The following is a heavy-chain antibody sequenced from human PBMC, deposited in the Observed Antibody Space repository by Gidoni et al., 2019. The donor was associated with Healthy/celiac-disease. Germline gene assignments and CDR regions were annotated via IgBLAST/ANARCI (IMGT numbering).Heavy chain of an antibody. D-gene: IGHD6-13*01. CDR2: SYYSGST. J-gene: IGHJ4*02. CDR3: ARSARGIAKRPYYFDY. V-gene: IGHV4-59*01. CDR1: ARSISGYY. Sequence: QVQLPASGPGLVQPSETPSPTCTVSARSISGYYWSWTRQPPGKGLEWIGYSYYSGSTNYNPTLKSRVTISVDTSKNQFSLKLSSVTAADTAVYCCARSARGIAKRPYYFDYWGQGTLVTVSS.